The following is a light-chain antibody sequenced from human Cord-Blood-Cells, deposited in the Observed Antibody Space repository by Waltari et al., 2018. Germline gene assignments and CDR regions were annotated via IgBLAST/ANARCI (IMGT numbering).Light chain of an antibody. J-gene: IGKJ2*01. V-gene: IGKV1-39*01. CDR1: QSISSY. CDR3: QQSYSTPYT. CDR2: AAS. Sequence: DFQMPQYPPSLSASVGDRVIITCRASQSISSYLNWYQQKTGKAPKILSYAASSLQSGVPSRFSCIGSGTDFTLTICSLQPEDFATYYCQQSYSTPYTFGQGTKLEFK.